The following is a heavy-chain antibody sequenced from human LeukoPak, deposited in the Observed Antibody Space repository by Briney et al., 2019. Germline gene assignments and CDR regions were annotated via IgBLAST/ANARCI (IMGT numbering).Heavy chain of an antibody. D-gene: IGHD6-13*01. CDR1: GYTFTDSY. CDR3: ARAKSDSSSWYDPLSYFDY. CDR2: INPNSGDP. J-gene: IGHJ4*02. Sequence: ASVKVSCKTSGYTFTDSYIHWVRQAPGQGLEWMGRINPNSGDPNYPQKFQGRVTMTRDTSISTAYMEMSSLTSDDTAVYYCARAKSDSSSWYDPLSYFDYWGQGTLVTVSS. V-gene: IGHV1-2*06.